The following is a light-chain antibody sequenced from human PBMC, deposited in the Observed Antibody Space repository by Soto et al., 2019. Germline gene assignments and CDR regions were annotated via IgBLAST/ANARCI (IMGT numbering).Light chain of an antibody. CDR3: QHYNSYSEA. J-gene: IGKJ1*01. Sequence: DIQITQSPATLSASVGDRVSINCRASQSISAWLAWYQQKPGKAPRLLIYKASTLEIGVPSRFSGSGSGTEFTLTISSLQPDDVATYYCQHYNSYSEAFGQGTKVDIK. CDR1: QSISAW. V-gene: IGKV1-5*03. CDR2: KAS.